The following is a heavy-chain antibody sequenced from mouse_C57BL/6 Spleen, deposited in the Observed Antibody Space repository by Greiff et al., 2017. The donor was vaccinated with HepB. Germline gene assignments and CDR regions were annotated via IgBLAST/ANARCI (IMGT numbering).Heavy chain of an antibody. CDR3: TSSDYAMDY. D-gene: IGHD6-1*01. CDR2: IRLKSDNYAT. CDR1: GFTFSNYW. Sequence: EVQLQQSGGGLVQPGGSMKLSCVASGFTFSNYWMNWVRQSPEKGLEWVAQIRLKSDNYATHYAESVKGRFTISRDDSKSSVYLQMNNLRAEDTGIYYCTSSDYAMDYWGQGTSVTVSS. V-gene: IGHV6-3*01. J-gene: IGHJ4*01.